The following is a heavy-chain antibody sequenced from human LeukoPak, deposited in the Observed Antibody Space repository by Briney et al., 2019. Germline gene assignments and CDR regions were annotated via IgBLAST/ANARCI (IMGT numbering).Heavy chain of an antibody. J-gene: IGHJ6*03. CDR3: ARVSEVAARDVYYYMDV. Sequence: GGSLRLSCAASGFTFSSYSMNWVRQAPGKGLEWVSSISSSSSYIYYADSVKGRFTISRDNAKNSLYLQMNSLRAEDTAVYYCARVSEVAARDVYYYMDVWGKGTTVTVSS. D-gene: IGHD6-6*01. V-gene: IGHV3-21*01. CDR1: GFTFSSYS. CDR2: ISSSSSYI.